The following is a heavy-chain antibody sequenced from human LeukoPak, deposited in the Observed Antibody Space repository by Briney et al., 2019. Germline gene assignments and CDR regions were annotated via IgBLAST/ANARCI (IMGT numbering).Heavy chain of an antibody. CDR1: GYTFTSYY. CDR2: INPSGGST. J-gene: IGHJ4*02. Sequence: ASVKVSRKASGYTFTSYYMHWVRQAPGQGLEWMGIINPSGGSTSYAQKFQGRVTMTRDTSTSTVYMELSSLRSEDTAVYYCARSWESVGATDYWGQGTLVTVSS. V-gene: IGHV1-46*01. D-gene: IGHD1-26*01. CDR3: ARSWESVGATDY.